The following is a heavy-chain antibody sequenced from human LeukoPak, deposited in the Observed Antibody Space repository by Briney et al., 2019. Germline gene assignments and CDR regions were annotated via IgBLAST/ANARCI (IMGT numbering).Heavy chain of an antibody. V-gene: IGHV3-21*01. D-gene: IGHD1-26*01. J-gene: IGHJ6*03. CDR2: ITSVSSYI. CDR1: GFTFSSYN. CDR3: ARDPYSGSYGNYYYYFMDV. Sequence: GGSLRLSCAASGFTFSSYNMNWVRQAPGKGLEWVSSITSVSSYIYYAGSVKGRFTISRDNAKNSLYLQMNSLRAEDTAVYYCARDPYSGSYGNYYYYFMDVWGKGTTVTISS.